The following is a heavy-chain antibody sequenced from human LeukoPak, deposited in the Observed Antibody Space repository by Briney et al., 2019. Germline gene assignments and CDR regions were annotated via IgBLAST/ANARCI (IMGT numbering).Heavy chain of an antibody. CDR3: AREAGTVPFDY. Sequence: APVKVSCKASGYTFTSYYMHWVRQAPGQGLEWMGVISPSGGSTSYAQKFQGRVTMTRDTSTSTVYMELSSLRSEDTAVYYCAREAGTVPFDYWGQGTLVTVSS. CDR2: ISPSGGST. D-gene: IGHD1-7*01. V-gene: IGHV1-46*01. J-gene: IGHJ4*02. CDR1: GYTFTSYY.